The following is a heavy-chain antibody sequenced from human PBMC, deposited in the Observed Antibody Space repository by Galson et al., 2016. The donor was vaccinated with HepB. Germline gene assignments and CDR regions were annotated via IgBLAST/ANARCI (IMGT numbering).Heavy chain of an antibody. CDR1: GLSLSPYA. D-gene: IGHD4-17*01. CDR2: ISASGGSK. J-gene: IGHJ3*02. V-gene: IGHV3-23*01. Sequence: SLRLSCAGSGLSLSPYAMSWGRQAPGKGLEWVSGISASGGSKTYADSVRGRFIISRDNSNNKLFLQMYSLTTEDTAIYFCAKDRLSGHGDYSWGIFDIWGRGTEVTVSS. CDR3: AKDRLSGHGDYSWGIFDI.